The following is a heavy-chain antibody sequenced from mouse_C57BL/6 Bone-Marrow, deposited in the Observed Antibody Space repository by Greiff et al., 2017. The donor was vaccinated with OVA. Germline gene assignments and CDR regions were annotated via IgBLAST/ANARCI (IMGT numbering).Heavy chain of an antibody. CDR2: IRSKSNNYAT. V-gene: IGHV10-1*01. J-gene: IGHJ1*03. CDR1: GFSFNTYA. Sequence: EVQLVESGGGLVQPKGSLKLSCAASGFSFNTYAMNWVRQAPGKGLEWVARIRSKSNNYATYYADSVKDRFTISRDDSESMLYLQMNNLKTEDTAMYYCVRGPGRDWYFDVWGTGTTVTVSS. D-gene: IGHD3-3*01. CDR3: VRGPGRDWYFDV.